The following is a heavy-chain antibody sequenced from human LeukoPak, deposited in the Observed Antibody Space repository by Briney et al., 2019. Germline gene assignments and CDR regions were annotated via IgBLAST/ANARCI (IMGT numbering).Heavy chain of an antibody. CDR2: FDPEDGET. D-gene: IGHD2-2*01. CDR1: GYTLTELS. V-gene: IGHV1-24*01. CDR3: ATDKRRYCSSTSCYAFDY. J-gene: IGHJ4*02. Sequence: ASVKVSCKVSGYTLTELSMHWVRQAPGKGLEWMGGFDPEDGETIYAQKFQGRVTMTEDTSTDTAYMELSSLRSEDTAVYYCATDKRRYCSSTSCYAFDYWGQGTLVTVSS.